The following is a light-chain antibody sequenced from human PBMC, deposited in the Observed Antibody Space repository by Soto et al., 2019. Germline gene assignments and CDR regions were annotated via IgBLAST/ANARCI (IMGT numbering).Light chain of an antibody. J-gene: IGLJ2*01. CDR1: SSNVGSNY. CDR2: DNN. V-gene: IGLV1-51*01. Sequence: QSVLTQPPSVSAAPGQTVTISCSGSSSNVGSNYVSWYQQLPGTAPKLLIYDNNKRPSGIPDRFCGSKSGTSATLDITGLQTGDEADDYCATWDRSLSVYVLFGGGTKLTVL. CDR3: ATWDRSLSVYVL.